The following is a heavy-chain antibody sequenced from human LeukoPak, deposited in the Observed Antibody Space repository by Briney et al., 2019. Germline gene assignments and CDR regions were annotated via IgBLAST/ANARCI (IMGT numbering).Heavy chain of an antibody. V-gene: IGHV1-2*02. Sequence: RTGGSLRLSCAASGFTFSYYGIHWVRQAPGQGLDWVGCINTKNGDTHNAQKFQGRVSMTRDTSISTAYMDLSRLTFDDTAVYYCARDSSSWYSDYYYSMDVWGKGTTVTVSS. D-gene: IGHD6-13*01. CDR2: INTKNGDT. J-gene: IGHJ6*03. CDR1: GFTFSYYG. CDR3: ARDSSSWYSDYYYSMDV.